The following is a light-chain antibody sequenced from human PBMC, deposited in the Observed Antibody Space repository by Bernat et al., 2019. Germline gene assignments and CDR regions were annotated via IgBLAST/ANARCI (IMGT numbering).Light chain of an antibody. V-gene: IGKV3-11*01. J-gene: IGKJ5*01. Sequence: EIVLTQSPATLSLSPGERATLSCRASQSVSSYLAWYQEKPGQATRLLIYDASNRATGIPARFSGSGSGTDFTLTISSLEPEDFAVYYCQQRSHWPPITFGQGTRLEIK. CDR2: DAS. CDR3: QQRSHWPPIT. CDR1: QSVSSY.